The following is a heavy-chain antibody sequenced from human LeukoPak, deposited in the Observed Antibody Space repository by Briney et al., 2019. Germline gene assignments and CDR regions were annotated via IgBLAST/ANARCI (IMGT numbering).Heavy chain of an antibody. V-gene: IGHV4-59*08. J-gene: IGHJ4*02. D-gene: IGHD2-15*01. CDR2: IYYSGST. CDR3: ARRGSSPSTDY. Sequence: SETLSLTCTVSGCSISSYYWSWIRQPPGKGLEWIGFIYYSGSTNYNPSLKSRVTISVDTSKNQSSLQLSSVTAADRALYYCARRGSSPSTDYWGQGALVIVSS. CDR1: GCSISSYY.